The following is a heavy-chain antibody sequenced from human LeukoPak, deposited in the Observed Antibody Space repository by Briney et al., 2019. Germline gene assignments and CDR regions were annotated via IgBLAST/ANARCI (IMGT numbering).Heavy chain of an antibody. V-gene: IGHV3-33*01. CDR2: IWFDGGNK. CDR3: ARDYV. CDR1: GFTFSSYG. Sequence: GRSLRLSCAASGFTFSSYGIHWVRQAPGKGLEWVAVIWFDGGNKYYADSVKGRFTISRDNAKNSLYLQMNSLRAEDTAVYYCARDYVWGQGTMVTVSS. J-gene: IGHJ3*01.